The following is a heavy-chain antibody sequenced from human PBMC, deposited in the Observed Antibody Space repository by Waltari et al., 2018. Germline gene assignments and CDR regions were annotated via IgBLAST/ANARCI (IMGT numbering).Heavy chain of an antibody. Sequence: EVQLVESGGGLVQPGGSLRLSCAASGFTFSNYWMNWVRQAPGKGLEGVATTNQDGRGKAYLDAVKGRFTISRDNAKNSLYLQMDSLRVEDTAVYYCVRYSDYWGQGTLVTVSS. CDR1: GFTFSNYW. J-gene: IGHJ4*02. CDR2: TNQDGRGK. V-gene: IGHV3-7*01. CDR3: VRYSDY. D-gene: IGHD2-21*01.